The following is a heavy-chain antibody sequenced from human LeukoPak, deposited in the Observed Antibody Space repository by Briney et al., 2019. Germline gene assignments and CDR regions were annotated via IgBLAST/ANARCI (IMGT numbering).Heavy chain of an antibody. V-gene: IGHV5-51*01. D-gene: IGHD2-2*01. J-gene: IGHJ5*02. CDR3: ARLIGVVPAADNNWFDP. CDR1: GYSCTSYW. Sequence: GESLKISCKGSGYSCTSYWIGWVRQMPGKGLEWMGIIYPGDSDTRYSPSFQGQVTISADKSISTAYLQWSSLKASDTAMYYCARLIGVVPAADNNWFDPWGQGTLVTVSS. CDR2: IYPGDSDT.